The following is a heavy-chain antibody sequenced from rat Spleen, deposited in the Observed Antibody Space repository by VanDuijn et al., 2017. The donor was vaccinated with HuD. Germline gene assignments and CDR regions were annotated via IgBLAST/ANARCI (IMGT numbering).Heavy chain of an antibody. V-gene: IGHV5-22*01. CDR1: GFTFSDYY. D-gene: IGHD1-2*01. CDR3: GKDMNYYSTYPFYVMGA. Sequence: EVQLVESGGGLVQPGRSLKLSCAASGFTFSDYYMAWVRQAPKKGLEWVASISYEGSTTYYRDSVKGRFTIHRDNAENTLYLQMNSLRSEDTATYFCGKDMNYYSTYPFYVMGAWGQGTSVTVSS. CDR2: ISYEGSTT. J-gene: IGHJ4*01.